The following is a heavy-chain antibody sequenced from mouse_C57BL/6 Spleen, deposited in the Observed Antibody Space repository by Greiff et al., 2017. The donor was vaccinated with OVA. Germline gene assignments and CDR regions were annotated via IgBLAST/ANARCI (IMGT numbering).Heavy chain of an antibody. CDR1: GYTFTSYW. J-gene: IGHJ4*01. V-gene: IGHV1-59*01. CDR2: IDPSDSYT. Sequence: QVQLQQPGAELVRPGTSVKLSCKASGYTFTSYWMHWVKQRPGQGLEWIGVIDPSDSYTNYNQKFKGKATLTVDTSSSTAYMQLSSLTSEDSAVYYCARWDYYGSSRYAMDYWGQGTSVTVSS. CDR3: ARWDYYGSSRYAMDY. D-gene: IGHD1-1*01.